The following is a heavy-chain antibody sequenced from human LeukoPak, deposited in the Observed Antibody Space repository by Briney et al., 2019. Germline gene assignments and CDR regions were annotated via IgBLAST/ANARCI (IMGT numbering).Heavy chain of an antibody. CDR3: ARSRAFDY. D-gene: IGHD2/OR15-2a*01. Sequence: GGSLRLSCAASGFTFSSYGMHWVRQAPGKGLEWVALIKPDGSNKYYADSVKGRFTISRDNSKNTLHLQMNSLRAEDTAVCYCARSRAFDYWGQGTLVTVSS. CDR2: IKPDGSNK. J-gene: IGHJ4*02. V-gene: IGHV3-30*02. CDR1: GFTFSSYG.